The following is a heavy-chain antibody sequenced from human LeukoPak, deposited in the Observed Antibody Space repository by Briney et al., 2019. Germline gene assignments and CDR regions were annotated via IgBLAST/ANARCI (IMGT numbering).Heavy chain of an antibody. CDR1: GFTFSNYS. CDR3: AKGVVAATNAAYYGMDV. CDR2: ISYDESDK. V-gene: IGHV3-30*18. D-gene: IGHD2-15*01. J-gene: IGHJ6*02. Sequence: PGGSLRLSCAASGFTFSNYSMHWVRQAPGKGLEWVAVISYDESDKYYADSVKGRFTISRDNSKNTLYLQMNSLRPEDTAVYYCAKGVVAATNAAYYGMDVWGQGTTVTVSS.